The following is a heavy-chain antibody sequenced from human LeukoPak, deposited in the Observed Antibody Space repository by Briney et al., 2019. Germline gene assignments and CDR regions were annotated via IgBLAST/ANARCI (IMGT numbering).Heavy chain of an antibody. V-gene: IGHV3-48*03. J-gene: IGHJ6*04. CDR3: AELGITMIGGV. CDR1: GFTFSSYE. CDR2: ISSSGSTI. Sequence: PGGSLRLSCAASGFTFSSYERNWVRQAPGKGLEWVSSISSSGSTIYYADSVKGRFTISRDNAKNPLYLQKNSLRAEDTAVYYCAELGITMIGGVWGKGTTVNISS. D-gene: IGHD3-10*02.